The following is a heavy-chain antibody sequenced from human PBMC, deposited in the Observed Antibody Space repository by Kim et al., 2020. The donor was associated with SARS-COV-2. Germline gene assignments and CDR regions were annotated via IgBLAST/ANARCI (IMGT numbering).Heavy chain of an antibody. CDR1: GGTFSSYA. Sequence: SVKVSCKASGGTFSSYAISWVRQAPGQGLEWMGGIIPIFGTANYAQKFQGRVTITADESTSTAYMELSSLRSEDTAVYYCARHIIGGGSYGYYFDYWGQGTLVTVSS. J-gene: IGHJ4*02. CDR3: ARHIIGGGSYGYYFDY. D-gene: IGHD1-26*01. V-gene: IGHV1-69*13. CDR2: IIPIFGTA.